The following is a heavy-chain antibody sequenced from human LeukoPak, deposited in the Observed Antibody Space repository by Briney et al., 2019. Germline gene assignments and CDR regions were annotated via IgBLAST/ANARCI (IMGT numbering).Heavy chain of an antibody. D-gene: IGHD5-18*01. CDR1: GFTFSSYG. CDR3: ARGTADTAMVTFDY. V-gene: IGHV3-33*01. Sequence: GGSLRLSCAASGFTFSSYGMHWVRQAPGKGLEWVAVIWYDGSNKYYADSVKGRFTISRDNSKNTLYLQMNSLRAEDTAVYYCARGTADTAMVTFDYRGQGTLVTVSS. J-gene: IGHJ4*02. CDR2: IWYDGSNK.